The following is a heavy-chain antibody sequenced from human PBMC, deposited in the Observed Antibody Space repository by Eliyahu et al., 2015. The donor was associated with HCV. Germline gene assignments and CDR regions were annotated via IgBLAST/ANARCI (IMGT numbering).Heavy chain of an antibody. Sequence: EVQLVESGGGLVQPGRSLRLSCAASGFTFDDYAMHWVRQAPGKGLEWVSGISWNSGSIGYADSVKGRFTISRDNAKNSLYLQMNSLRAEDTALYYCAKAGTWESGGYFDYWGQGTLVTVSS. CDR3: AKAGTWESGGYFDY. J-gene: IGHJ4*02. V-gene: IGHV3-9*01. CDR2: ISWNSGSI. CDR1: GFTFDDYA. D-gene: IGHD1-26*01.